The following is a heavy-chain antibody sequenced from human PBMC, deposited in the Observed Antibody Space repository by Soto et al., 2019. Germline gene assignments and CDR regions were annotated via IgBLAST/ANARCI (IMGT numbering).Heavy chain of an antibody. J-gene: IGHJ4*02. CDR3: GRGRLRLGGFSFLGYFGW. CDR2: ISYDGSDK. Sequence: QVQLEESGGGVVQPGTSLRLSCAASGFTFSRHTLHWVRQAPGKGLEWVASISYDGSDKNYADSVKGRFTISRDNSKNRLSDERGRLGGEDPAVYYWGRGRLRLGGFSFLGYFGWWGQGTLVSVSS. D-gene: IGHD3-16*02. V-gene: IGHV3-30*14. CDR1: GFTFSRHT.